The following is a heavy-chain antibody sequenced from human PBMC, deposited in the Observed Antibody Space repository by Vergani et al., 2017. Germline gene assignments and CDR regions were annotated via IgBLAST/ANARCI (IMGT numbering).Heavy chain of an antibody. J-gene: IGHJ6*02. V-gene: IGHV3-43*01. CDR2: ISWGGGST. D-gene: IGHD6-19*01. CDR1: GFTFDDYT. Sequence: EVQLVESGGVVVQPGGSLRLSCAASGFTFDDYTMHWVRQAPGRGLEWVSLISWGGGSTYYADSVKGRVTIYRDNSKNSLYLQMNSLRTEDTALYYCTKDISGGPRYYYYCYGMDVWGQGTTVTVSS. CDR3: TKDISGGPRYYYYCYGMDV.